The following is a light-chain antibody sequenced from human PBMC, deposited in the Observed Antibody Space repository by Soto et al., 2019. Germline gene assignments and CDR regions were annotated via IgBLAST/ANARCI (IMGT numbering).Light chain of an antibody. J-gene: IGKJ2*01. V-gene: IGKV1-39*01. CDR3: QQSDSYPYT. Sequence: DIQMTQSPSSLSVSVGDRVTITCRASQSITKYLNWYQQKPGKAPKLLVYAASSLQSGVPSRFSGNGSGTXXXXXXXXXXPXDFATYYCQQSDSYPYTFGQGTKLEIK. CDR2: AAS. CDR1: QSITKY.